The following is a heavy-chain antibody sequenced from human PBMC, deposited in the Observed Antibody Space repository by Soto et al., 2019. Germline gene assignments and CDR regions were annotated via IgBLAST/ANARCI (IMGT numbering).Heavy chain of an antibody. J-gene: IGHJ6*02. CDR2: IYYNGAT. V-gene: IGHV4-31*03. CDR3: ARGSAGRFLGVYYGVDV. CDR1: GGSISSGAYH. Sequence: QVQLQESGPGLVKPSQTLSLTCTVSGGSISSGAYHCTWLRHHPGTGLEWIGYIYYNGATNYNSSLQSRVDISLDTSRNQFSLRLPSVTAADTAVYFCARGSAGRFLGVYYGVDVWGPGTTVTVSS. D-gene: IGHD3-3*01.